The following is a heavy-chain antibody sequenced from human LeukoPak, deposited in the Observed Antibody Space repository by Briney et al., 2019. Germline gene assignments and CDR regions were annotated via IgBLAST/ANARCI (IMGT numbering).Heavy chain of an antibody. CDR1: GFIFSTYG. CDR3: AEDQKLQPFHY. D-gene: IGHD2-15*01. J-gene: IGHJ4*02. CDR2: IRFDGSEE. Sequence: PGGSLRLSCAASGFIFSTYGMHWVRQAPGKGLEWVAFIRFDGSEEFYADSVKGRFTISRDNSKNTLYLQMNSLRAEDTSVYYCAEDQKLQPFHYWGQGTLVTVSS. V-gene: IGHV3-30*02.